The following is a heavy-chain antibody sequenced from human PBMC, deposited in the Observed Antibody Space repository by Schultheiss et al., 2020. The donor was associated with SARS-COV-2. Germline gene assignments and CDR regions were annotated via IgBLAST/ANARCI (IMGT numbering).Heavy chain of an antibody. CDR1: GGSISSYY. D-gene: IGHD5-18*01. CDR2: IYYSGST. Sequence: SQTLSLTCTVSGGSISSYYWSWIRQPPGKGLEWIGYIYYSGSTNYNPSLKSRVTISVDTSKNQFSLKLSSVTAADTAVYYCAREVDTAISYYYYYGMDVWGQGTTVTVSS. V-gene: IGHV4-59*12. J-gene: IGHJ6*02. CDR3: AREVDTAISYYYYYGMDV.